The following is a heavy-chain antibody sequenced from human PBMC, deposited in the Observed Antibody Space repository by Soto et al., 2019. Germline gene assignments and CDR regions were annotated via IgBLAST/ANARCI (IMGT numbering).Heavy chain of an antibody. V-gene: IGHV4-39*01. D-gene: IGHD2-15*01. Sequence: QLQLQESGPGLVKPSETLSLTCTVSGGSISSSSYYWGWIRQPPGKGLEWIGSIYYSGSTYYNPSLKSRVTISVDTSKNQFSLKLSSVTAADTAVYYCARQRGYCSGGSCLSWDYWGQGTLVTVSS. CDR3: ARQRGYCSGGSCLSWDY. J-gene: IGHJ4*02. CDR2: IYYSGST. CDR1: GGSISSSSYY.